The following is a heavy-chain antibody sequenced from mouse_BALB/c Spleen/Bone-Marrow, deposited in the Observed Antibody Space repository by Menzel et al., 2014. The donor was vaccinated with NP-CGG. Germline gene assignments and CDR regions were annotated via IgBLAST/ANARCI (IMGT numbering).Heavy chain of an antibody. CDR2: ISGSGSST. V-gene: IGHV5-12-1*01. Sequence: EVMLVESGGGLVKPGGSLKLSCAASGFAFSSYDMSWVRQTPEKRLEWVAYISGSGSSTYYPDSVKGRFTISRDNARNTLYLQMSSLKSEDTAMYYCARGRDWFDYWGQGTTLTVSS. J-gene: IGHJ2*01. CDR3: ARGRDWFDY. CDR1: GFAFSSYD. D-gene: IGHD3-3*01.